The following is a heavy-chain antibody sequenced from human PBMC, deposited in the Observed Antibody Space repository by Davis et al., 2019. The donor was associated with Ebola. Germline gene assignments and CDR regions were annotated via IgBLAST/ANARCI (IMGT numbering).Heavy chain of an antibody. D-gene: IGHD3-10*01. V-gene: IGHV4-4*02. CDR1: GFTLTTYW. J-gene: IGHJ4*02. CDR3: ARILRIISPLFDQ. Sequence: PGGSLRLSCAASGFTLTTYWMSWVRQAPGKGLEWIGEIHHSGSTNYNPSLKSRVTMSIDKSKNHFSLELTSVTAADTAVYYCARILRIISPLFDQWGQGTLVTVSS. CDR2: IHHSGST.